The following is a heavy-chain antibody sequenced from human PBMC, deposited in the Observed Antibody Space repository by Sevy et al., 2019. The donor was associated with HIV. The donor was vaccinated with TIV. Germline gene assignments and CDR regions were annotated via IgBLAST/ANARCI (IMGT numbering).Heavy chain of an antibody. V-gene: IGHV1-69*06. CDR2: IIPIFGTA. CDR1: GGTFSSYA. J-gene: IGHJ6*03. CDR3: ATAYYYDSSGYYPPDYYYYYMDV. D-gene: IGHD3-22*01. Sequence: ASVKVSCKASGGTFSSYAINWVRQAPGQGLEWMGGIIPIFGTANYAQKFQGRVTITADKSTSTAYMELSSLRSEDTAVYYCATAYYYDSSGYYPPDYYYYYMDVWGKGTTVTVSS.